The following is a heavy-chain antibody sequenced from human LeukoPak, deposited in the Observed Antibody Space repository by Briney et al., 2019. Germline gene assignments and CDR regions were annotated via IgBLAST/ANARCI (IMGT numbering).Heavy chain of an antibody. D-gene: IGHD2-8*01. Sequence: SQTLSLTCAISGDSASSNSAAWNWISQPPSRGLEWLGSTYYRSKWYNDSAVFVKSRITINPDTYKHQFYLQLNSVTPEDPAVYSGARHIYCTNGVFASDAFDIWGQGTMVTVSS. CDR1: GDSASSNSAA. CDR2: TYYRSKWYN. J-gene: IGHJ3*02. CDR3: ARHIYCTNGVFASDAFDI. V-gene: IGHV6-1*01.